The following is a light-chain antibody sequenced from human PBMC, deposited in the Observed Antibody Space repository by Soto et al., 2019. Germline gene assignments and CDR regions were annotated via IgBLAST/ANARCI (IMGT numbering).Light chain of an antibody. CDR2: EVT. J-gene: IGLJ2*01. Sequence: QSALTQPASVSGSPGQSITISSTGTSSDVGGYNFVSWYQQHPGKAPKLIIYEVTNRPSGVSNRFSGSKSGNTASLIISGLQAEDEADYYCKSYTSSSTLVFGGGTKLTVL. V-gene: IGLV2-14*01. CDR1: SSDVGGYNF. CDR3: KSYTSSSTLV.